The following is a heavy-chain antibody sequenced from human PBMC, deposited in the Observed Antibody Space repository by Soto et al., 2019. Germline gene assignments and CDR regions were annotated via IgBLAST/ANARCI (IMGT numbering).Heavy chain of an antibody. CDR3: ASVGGVPYFDY. CDR2: IYYSGST. D-gene: IGHD2-8*02. J-gene: IGHJ4*02. Sequence: QVQLQESGPGLVKPSQTLSLTCTVSGGSISSGGYYWSWIRQHPGKGLEWIGYIYYSGSTYYNPSPRGRVTSAVDTAKTPFSLKLSSVTAADTAVYYCASVGGVPYFDYWGQGTLVTVSS. V-gene: IGHV4-31*03. CDR1: GGSISSGGYY.